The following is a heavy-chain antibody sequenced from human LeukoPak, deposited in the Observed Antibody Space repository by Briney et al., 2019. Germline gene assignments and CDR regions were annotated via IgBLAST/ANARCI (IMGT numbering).Heavy chain of an antibody. CDR2: IYPGDSDT. Sequence: GESLKISCKGSGYSFISYWIGWVRQMPGKGLEWMGIIYPGDSDTRYSPSFQGQVTISADKSISTAYLHWSSLKASDTAMYYCARLSKGIVVVPAALDYWGQGTLVTVSS. CDR3: ARLSKGIVVVPAALDY. J-gene: IGHJ4*02. CDR1: GYSFISYW. D-gene: IGHD2-2*01. V-gene: IGHV5-51*01.